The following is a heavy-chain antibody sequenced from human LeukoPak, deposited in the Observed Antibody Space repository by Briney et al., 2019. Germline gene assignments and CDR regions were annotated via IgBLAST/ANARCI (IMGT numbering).Heavy chain of an antibody. CDR2: IYDSGST. Sequence: SETLSLTCTVSGGSMSSYYWSWIRQPPGKGLEWIGYIYDSGSTNHNPSLKSRVTISVDTSKNQFSLKLSSVTAADTAVYYCACSSWYYYYYYMDVWGKGTTVTVSS. CDR3: ACSSWYYYYYYMDV. D-gene: IGHD6-13*01. CDR1: GGSMSSYY. J-gene: IGHJ6*03. V-gene: IGHV4-59*01.